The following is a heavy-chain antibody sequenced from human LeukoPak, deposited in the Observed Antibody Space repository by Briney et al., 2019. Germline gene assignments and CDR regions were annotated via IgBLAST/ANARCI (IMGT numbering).Heavy chain of an antibody. Sequence: GASVRVSYTASGYTFTVYYMHWGRQAPGQGGERGGGINANSGDTGYAQKFQGSVTTTRHPSVRTAYLELSRLSSDDTAVYFCARADASRWFDYWGQGALVTVSS. CDR3: ARADASRWFDY. V-gene: IGHV1-2*02. D-gene: IGHD2-2*01. CDR2: INANSGDT. J-gene: IGHJ5*01. CDR1: GYTFTVYY.